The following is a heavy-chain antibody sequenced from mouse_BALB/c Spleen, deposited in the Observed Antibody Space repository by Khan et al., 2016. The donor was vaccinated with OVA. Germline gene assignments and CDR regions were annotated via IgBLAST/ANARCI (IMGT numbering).Heavy chain of an antibody. J-gene: IGHJ3*01. CDR2: ISSGGSYT. CDR1: GFTFSNYA. CDR3: AREIFTTVVATAIAY. V-gene: IGHV5-9-3*01. Sequence: EVELVESGGGLVKPGGSLKLSCAASGFTFSNYAMSWVRQTPEKRLEWVATISSGGSYTYYPDSVQGRFTISRDNAKNTLYLQMSSLRSEDTAIYYCAREIFTTVVATAIAYWGQGTLVTVSA. D-gene: IGHD1-1*01.